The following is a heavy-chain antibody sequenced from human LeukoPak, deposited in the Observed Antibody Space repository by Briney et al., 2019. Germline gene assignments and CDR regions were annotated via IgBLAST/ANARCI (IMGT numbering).Heavy chain of an antibody. V-gene: IGHV3-23*01. CDR1: GFTFSSYA. D-gene: IGHD2-15*01. CDR2: ISGSGGST. Sequence: PGGSLRLSCAASGFTFSSYAMSWVRQAPGKGLEWVSAISGSGGSTYYADSVKGRFTISRDNSKNTLYLQMNSLRAEDTAVYYCAKESYCSGGSCYLDHFDYWGQGTLVTVSS. J-gene: IGHJ4*02. CDR3: AKESYCSGGSCYLDHFDY.